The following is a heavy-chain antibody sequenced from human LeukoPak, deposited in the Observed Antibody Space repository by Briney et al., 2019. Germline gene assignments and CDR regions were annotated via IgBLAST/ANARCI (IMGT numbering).Heavy chain of an antibody. D-gene: IGHD4-23*01. V-gene: IGHV4-34*01. J-gene: IGHJ4*02. CDR3: AGAHDYGGNPDY. CDR2: INHSGST. Sequence: KPSETLSLTCAVYGGSFSGYYWSWIRQPPGKGLEWIGEINHSGSTNYNPSLKSRVTISVDTSKNQFSLKLSSVTAADTAVYYCAGAHDYGGNPDYWGQGTLVTVSS. CDR1: GGSFSGYY.